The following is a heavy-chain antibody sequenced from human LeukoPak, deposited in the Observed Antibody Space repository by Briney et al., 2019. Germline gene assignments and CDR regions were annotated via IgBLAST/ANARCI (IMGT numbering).Heavy chain of an antibody. Sequence: PGGSLRLSCAASGFTFSSYSMNWVRQAPGKGLEWVSSISSSSSYIYYADSVKGRFTISRDNAKNSLYLQMNSLRAEDTAVYYCARDTIPYSSGWYHLYFDYWGQGTLVTVSS. J-gene: IGHJ4*02. V-gene: IGHV3-21*01. CDR1: GFTFSSYS. CDR2: ISSSSSYI. CDR3: ARDTIPYSSGWYHLYFDY. D-gene: IGHD6-19*01.